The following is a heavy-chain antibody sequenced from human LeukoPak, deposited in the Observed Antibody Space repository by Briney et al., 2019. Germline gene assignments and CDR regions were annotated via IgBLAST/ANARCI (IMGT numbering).Heavy chain of an antibody. CDR2: IIPIFGTA. CDR1: GGTFSSYA. CDR3: ARTQERGFDY. V-gene: IGHV1-69*13. Sequence: ASVKVSCKASGGTFSSYAISWVRQAPGQGLEWMGGIIPIFGTANYARKFQGRDTITADESTSTAYMELSSLRSEDTAVYYCARTQERGFDYWGQGTLVTVSS. J-gene: IGHJ4*02. D-gene: IGHD1-26*01.